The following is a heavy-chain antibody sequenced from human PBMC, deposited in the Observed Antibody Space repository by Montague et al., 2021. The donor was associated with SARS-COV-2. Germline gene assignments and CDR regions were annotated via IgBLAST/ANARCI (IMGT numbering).Heavy chain of an antibody. Sequence: SLRLSCAASGLTVNGNFMTWVRQAPGKGLEWVSVIYAGGGTDYADSVKGRLTVSRDNSKNTLYLQMNSLRVDDTALYYCASGLGYGDYGDYWGQGTLVTVSS. CDR3: ASGLGYGDYGDY. J-gene: IGHJ4*02. CDR2: IYAGGGT. D-gene: IGHD4-17*01. V-gene: IGHV3-53*01. CDR1: GLTVNGNF.